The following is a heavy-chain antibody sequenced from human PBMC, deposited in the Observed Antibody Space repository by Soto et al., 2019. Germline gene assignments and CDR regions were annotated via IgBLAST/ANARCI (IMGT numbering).Heavy chain of an antibody. CDR1: GGTFSSYA. Sequence: VKVSCKASGGTFSSYAISWVRQAPGQGLEWMGGIIPIFVTANYAQKFQGRVTITADESTSTAYMELSSLRSEDTAVYYCARAHYSDSSGYLWFDPWGQGTLVTVSS. J-gene: IGHJ5*02. V-gene: IGHV1-69*13. D-gene: IGHD3-22*01. CDR2: IIPIFVTA. CDR3: ARAHYSDSSGYLWFDP.